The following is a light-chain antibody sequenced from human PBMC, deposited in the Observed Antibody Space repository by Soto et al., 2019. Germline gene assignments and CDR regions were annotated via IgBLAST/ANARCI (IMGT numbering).Light chain of an antibody. J-gene: IGLJ7*01. CDR2: ENN. CDR1: SSNIGNNY. CDR3: GTWDSSLSAAV. Sequence: QSVLTQPPSVSAAPGQKATISCSGSSSNIGNNYVSWYQQLPGTAPKLLIYENNKRPSGIPDRFSGSKSGTSATLGITGLQTGDEADYYCGTWDSSLSAAVFGGGTQLTVL. V-gene: IGLV1-51*02.